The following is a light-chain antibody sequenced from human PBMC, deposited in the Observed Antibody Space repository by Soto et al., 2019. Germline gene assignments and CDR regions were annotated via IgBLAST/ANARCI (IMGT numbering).Light chain of an antibody. Sequence: EIVLTQSPGTLSLSPGEIATLSFRASQSVSSNYLAWYQQKPGQAPRLLIYGASSRATGVPDRFSGSGSGTDFTLTISSLQPDDFATYYCQQYNSYSFGQGTKVDIK. CDR1: QSVSSNY. V-gene: IGKV3-20*01. CDR3: QQYNSYS. J-gene: IGKJ1*01. CDR2: GAS.